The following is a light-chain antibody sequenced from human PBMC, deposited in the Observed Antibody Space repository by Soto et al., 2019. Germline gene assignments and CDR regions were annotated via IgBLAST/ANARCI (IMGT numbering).Light chain of an antibody. V-gene: IGKV3-15*01. CDR1: RTVRSD. CDR2: GAS. J-gene: IGKJ4*01. CDR3: QQYNNWPLT. Sequence: DIVLTQSPGTLSASPGERATLSFWASRTVRSDFAWYQQKPGQPPRLLIYGASVRATGIPARFSGSGSGTEFTLTISSLQSEDFAVYYCQQYNNWPLTFGGGTKVDNK.